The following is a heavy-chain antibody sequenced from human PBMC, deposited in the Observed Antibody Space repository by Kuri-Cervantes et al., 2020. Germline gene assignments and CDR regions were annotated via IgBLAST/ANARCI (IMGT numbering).Heavy chain of an antibody. V-gene: IGHV3-30*07. CDR3: ARGGGYDSPSFDY. CDR2: ISYDGSNK. J-gene: IGHJ4*02. D-gene: IGHD5-12*01. CDR1: GFTFSSYA. Sequence: GGSLRLSCAASGFTFSSYAMHWVRQAPGKGLEWVAVISYDGSNKYYADSVKGRFTISRDNAKNSLYLQMNSLRAEDTAVYYCARGGGYDSPSFDYWGQGTLVTVSS.